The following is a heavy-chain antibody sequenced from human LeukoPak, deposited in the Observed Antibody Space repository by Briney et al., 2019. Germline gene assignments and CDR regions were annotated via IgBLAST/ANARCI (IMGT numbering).Heavy chain of an antibody. CDR2: ISGSGGST. CDR1: GFTFSSYA. CDR3: AKDHGAVAILSFDY. J-gene: IGHJ4*02. V-gene: IGHV3-23*01. D-gene: IGHD6-19*01. Sequence: PGRSLRLSCAASGFTFSSYAMSWVRQPAGKGLEWVSAISGSGGSTYYADSGKGRLTISRDNSKHTLYLQMNSLRAEDTAVYYCAKDHGAVAILSFDYWGQGTLVTVSS.